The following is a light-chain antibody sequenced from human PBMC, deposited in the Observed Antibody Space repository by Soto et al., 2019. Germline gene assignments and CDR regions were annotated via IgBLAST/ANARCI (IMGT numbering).Light chain of an antibody. Sequence: QSALTQPASVSGSPGQSITISCTGTSNDVGGFNYVSWYQQHPGKAPKVIIYEVSNRPSGVSNRFSGSKSGNTASLTISGLQAEDEADYYCHSYTSTSARVFGGGPKLTVL. CDR1: SNDVGGFNY. V-gene: IGLV2-14*01. J-gene: IGLJ3*02. CDR3: HSYTSTSARV. CDR2: EVS.